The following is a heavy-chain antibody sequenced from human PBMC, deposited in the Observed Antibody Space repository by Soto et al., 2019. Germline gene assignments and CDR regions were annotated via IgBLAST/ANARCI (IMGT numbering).Heavy chain of an antibody. J-gene: IGHJ6*02. CDR2: IIPIFGTA. Sequence: QVQLVQSGAEVKKPGSSVKVSCKASGGTFSSYAISWVRQAPGQGLEWMGGIIPIFGTANYAQKFQGRVTITADNSTSTAYMELSSLRSEDTAVYYCARDPNDYGDYTSLSFYYGMDVWGQGTTVTVSS. D-gene: IGHD4-17*01. V-gene: IGHV1-69*06. CDR3: ARDPNDYGDYTSLSFYYGMDV. CDR1: GGTFSSYA.